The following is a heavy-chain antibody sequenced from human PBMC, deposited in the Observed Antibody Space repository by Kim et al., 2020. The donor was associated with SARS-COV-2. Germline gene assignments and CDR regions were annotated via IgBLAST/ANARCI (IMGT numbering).Heavy chain of an antibody. V-gene: IGHV1-8*01. CDR1: GYTFTSYD. CDR2: MNPNSGNT. Sequence: ASVKVSCKASGYTFTSYDINWVRQATGQGLEWMGWMNPNSGNTGYAQKFQGRVTMTRNTSISTAYIELSSLRSEDTAVYYCARGLRFWYYYDSSGPGEWFDPWGQGTLAT. CDR3: ARGLRFWYYYDSSGPGEWFDP. J-gene: IGHJ5*02. D-gene: IGHD3-22*01.